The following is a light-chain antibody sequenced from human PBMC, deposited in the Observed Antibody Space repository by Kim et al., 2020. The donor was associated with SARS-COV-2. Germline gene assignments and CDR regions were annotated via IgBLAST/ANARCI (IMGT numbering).Light chain of an antibody. CDR3: QVWDSSTGAV. J-gene: IGLJ1*01. CDR1: NIGSKN. CDR2: RNS. V-gene: IGLV3-9*01. Sequence: SYELTQPLSVSVALGQTARITGGGNNIGSKNVHWYQKKPGQAPVLVIYRNSNRPSGIPERFSGSNSGNTATLTISRAQAGDEADYYCQVWDSSTGAVFGTGTKVTVL.